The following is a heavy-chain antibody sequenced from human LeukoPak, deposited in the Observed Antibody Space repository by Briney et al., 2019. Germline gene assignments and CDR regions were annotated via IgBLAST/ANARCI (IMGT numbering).Heavy chain of an antibody. Sequence: GASVKVSCKASGYTFTGYYMHWVRQAPGQGLEWMGRINPNSGGTNYAQKFQGRVTMTRDTSIGTAYMELSRLRSDDTAVYYCARDLCYYDSSGCDAFDIWGQGTMVTVSS. V-gene: IGHV1-2*06. D-gene: IGHD3-22*01. J-gene: IGHJ3*02. CDR3: ARDLCYYDSSGCDAFDI. CDR1: GYTFTGYY. CDR2: INPNSGGT.